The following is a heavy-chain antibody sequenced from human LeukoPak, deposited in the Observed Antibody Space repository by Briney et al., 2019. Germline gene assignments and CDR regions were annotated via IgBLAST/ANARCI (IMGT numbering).Heavy chain of an antibody. J-gene: IGHJ2*01. CDR2: IYNTGST. Sequence: PSETLSLTCTVSGGSISSYYWSWIRQPPGKGLEWIGHIYNTGSTNYNPSLKSRVTITVDMSKNQISLKLISVTAADTAVYYCARDVGKYSAYFSDWYFDLWGRGTLVTVSS. CDR1: GGSISSYY. CDR3: ARDVGKYSAYFSDWYFDL. D-gene: IGHD5-12*01. V-gene: IGHV4-59*01.